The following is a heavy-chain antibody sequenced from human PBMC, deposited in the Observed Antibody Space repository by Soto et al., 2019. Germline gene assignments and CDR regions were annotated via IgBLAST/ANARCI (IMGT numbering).Heavy chain of an antibody. D-gene: IGHD2-2*02. J-gene: IGHJ6*02. Sequence: ESGGGVVQPGRSLRLSCAASGFTFSSYGMHWVRQAPGKGLEWVAVIWYDGSNKYYADSVKGRFTISRDNSKNTLYLQMNSLRAEDTAVYYCARDRGCSSTSCYKNYYYYGMDVWGQGTTVTVSS. CDR2: IWYDGSNK. CDR1: GFTFSSYG. V-gene: IGHV3-33*01. CDR3: ARDRGCSSTSCYKNYYYYGMDV.